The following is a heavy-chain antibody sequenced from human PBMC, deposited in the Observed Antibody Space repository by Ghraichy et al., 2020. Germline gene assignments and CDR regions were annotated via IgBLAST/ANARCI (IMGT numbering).Heavy chain of an antibody. V-gene: IGHV3-53*01. CDR3: ARVLAARYSKWGWDYFDY. J-gene: IGHJ4*02. Sequence: GGSLRLSCAASGFTVSSNYMSWVRQAPGKGLEWVSVIYSGGSTYYADSVKGRFTISRDKSKNTLYLQMNSLRAEDTAVYYCARVLAARYSKWGWDYFDYWGQGTLVTVSS. D-gene: IGHD6-6*01. CDR1: GFTVSSNY. CDR2: IYSGGST.